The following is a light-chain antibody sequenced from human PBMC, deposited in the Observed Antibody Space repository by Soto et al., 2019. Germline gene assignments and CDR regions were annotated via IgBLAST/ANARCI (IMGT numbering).Light chain of an antibody. V-gene: IGKV1-17*01. CDR3: RHHESYPRT. CDR2: AAS. J-gene: IGKJ1*01. Sequence: IQMTQSPSSLSASGGDIVTITCRASQGIRNDLGWYQQKPGKAPKRLIYAASSLQSGVPSRFIVRGSGTEFSLSVSRLQSEDFAPSCRRHHESYPRTFGQGTKLDLK. CDR1: QGIRND.